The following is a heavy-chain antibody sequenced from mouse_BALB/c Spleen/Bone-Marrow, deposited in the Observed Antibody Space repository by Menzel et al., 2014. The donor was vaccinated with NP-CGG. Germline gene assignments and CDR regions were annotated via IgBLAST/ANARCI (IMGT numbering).Heavy chain of an antibody. D-gene: IGHD2-4*01. Sequence: QVQLQQSGAELVKPGASVKLSCKASGYTFTSYWMHWVKQRPGQGLEWIGEINPSNGRTNYNEKFKSKSTLTVDKSSSTAYMQHSSLTSEDSAVDYYADDYDPPDAMDYWGQGTSVTVSS. CDR1: GYTFTSYW. J-gene: IGHJ4*01. CDR2: INPSNGRT. V-gene: IGHV1S81*02. CDR3: ADDYDPPDAMDY.